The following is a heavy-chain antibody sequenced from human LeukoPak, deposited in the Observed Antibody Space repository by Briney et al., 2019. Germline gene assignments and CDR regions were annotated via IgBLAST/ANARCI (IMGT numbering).Heavy chain of an antibody. CDR2: IYSGGST. CDR3: ARGNDILTAHYYYGMDV. CDR1: GFTVSSNY. D-gene: IGHD3-9*01. Sequence: PGGSLRLSCAASGFTVSSNYMSWVRQAPGKGLEWVSVIYSGGSTYYADSVKGRFTISRDNSKNTLYLQMNSLRAEDTAVYYCARGNDILTAHYYYGMDVWGQGTTVTVSS. V-gene: IGHV3-66*01. J-gene: IGHJ6*02.